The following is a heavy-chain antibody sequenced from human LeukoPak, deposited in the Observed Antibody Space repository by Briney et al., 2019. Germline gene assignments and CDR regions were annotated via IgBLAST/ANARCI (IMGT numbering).Heavy chain of an antibody. CDR2: INPSGGST. CDR3: AREGPSRITMVRGVLSQGWFDP. CDR1: GYTFTSYY. J-gene: IGHJ5*02. Sequence: GASVKVSCKASGYTFTSYYMHWVRQAPGQGLEWMGIINPSGGSTSYAQKFQGRVTMTRDTSTSTVYMELSSLRSEDTAVYYCAREGPSRITMVRGVLSQGWFDPWGQGTLVTVSS. D-gene: IGHD3-10*01. V-gene: IGHV1-46*01.